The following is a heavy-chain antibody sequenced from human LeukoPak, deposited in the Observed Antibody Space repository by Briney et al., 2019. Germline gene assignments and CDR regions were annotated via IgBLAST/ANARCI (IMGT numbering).Heavy chain of an antibody. V-gene: IGHV1-2*02. Sequence: ASVKVSCKASGYTFTGYYMHWVRQAPGQGLEWVGWINPNSGGTNYAQKFQGRVTMTRDTSISTAYMELSRLRSDDTAVYYCARVVPAAVALWNWFDPWGQGTLVTVST. CDR3: ARVVPAAVALWNWFDP. CDR2: INPNSGGT. J-gene: IGHJ5*02. CDR1: GYTFTGYY. D-gene: IGHD2-2*01.